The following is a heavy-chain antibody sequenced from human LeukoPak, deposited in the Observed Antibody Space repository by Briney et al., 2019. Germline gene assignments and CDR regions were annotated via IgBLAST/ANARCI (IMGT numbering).Heavy chain of an antibody. J-gene: IGHJ3*02. D-gene: IGHD3-9*01. V-gene: IGHV3-49*03. Sequence: PGGSLRLSCTASGFTFGDYAMSWFRQAPGKGLEGVGFIRSKAYGGITEYAASVKGRFTISRDDSKNIAYLQMNSLKTEYTAVYYCTRDSGLLRYFDWSFFDAFDIWGQGTMDTVSS. CDR3: TRDSGLLRYFDWSFFDAFDI. CDR2: IRSKAYGGIT. CDR1: GFTFGDYA.